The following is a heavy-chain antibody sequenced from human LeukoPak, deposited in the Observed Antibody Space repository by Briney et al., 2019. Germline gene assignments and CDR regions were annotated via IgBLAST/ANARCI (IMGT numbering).Heavy chain of an antibody. V-gene: IGHV4-34*01. D-gene: IGHD6-13*01. CDR3: ARQSPIAAAFYYYYSMDV. J-gene: IGHJ6*03. Sequence: PSETLSLTCAVYGGSFSGYYWSWIRQPPGKGLEWIGEINHSGTTNYNPSLKSRVTISVDTSKNRVSLKLRSVTVAGTAVYYCARQSPIAAAFYYYYSMDVWGKGTTVTVSS. CDR1: GGSFSGYY. CDR2: INHSGTT.